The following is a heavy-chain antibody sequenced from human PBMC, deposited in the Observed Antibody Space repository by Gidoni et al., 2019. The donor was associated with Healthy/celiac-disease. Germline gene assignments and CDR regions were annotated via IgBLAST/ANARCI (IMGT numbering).Heavy chain of an antibody. CDR3: ATALRDFWSGYYIGWFDP. CDR2: FDPEDGET. CDR1: GYTLTELS. J-gene: IGHJ5*02. D-gene: IGHD3-3*01. V-gene: IGHV1-24*01. Sequence: QVQLVQSGAEVKKPGASVKVSCKVSGYTLTELSLHWVRQAPGKGLEWMGGFDPEDGETIYAQKFQGRVTMTEDTSTDTAYMELSSLRSEDTAVYYCATALRDFWSGYYIGWFDPWGQGTLVTVSS.